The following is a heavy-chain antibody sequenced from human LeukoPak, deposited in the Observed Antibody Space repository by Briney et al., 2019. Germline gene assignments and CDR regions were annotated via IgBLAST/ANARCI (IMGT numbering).Heavy chain of an antibody. Sequence: SETLSLTCTVSGGSIRSYYWNWLRQAPGKGLEWVGFISYSGYTSYSPSLKSRVAISVDTAKSQFSLRLNSMTAADTAIYCCARGRNDSGGMFFDSWAQGNLVTVSS. D-gene: IGHD4-23*01. J-gene: IGHJ4*02. CDR3: ARGRNDSGGMFFDS. V-gene: IGHV4-59*01. CDR2: ISYSGYT. CDR1: GGSIRSYY.